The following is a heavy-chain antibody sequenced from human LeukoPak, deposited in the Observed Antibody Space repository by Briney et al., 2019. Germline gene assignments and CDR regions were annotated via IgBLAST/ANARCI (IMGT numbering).Heavy chain of an antibody. D-gene: IGHD2-2*01. J-gene: IGHJ6*02. CDR2: IKQDGSEK. CDR1: GFTFSSYW. Sequence: PGGSLRLSCAASGFTFSSYWMSWVRQAPGKGLEWVANIKQDGSEKYYVDSVKGRFTISRDNAKNSLYLQMNSLRAEDTAVYYCARGCSSTSCARHFYYYYGMDVWGQGTTVTVSS. CDR3: ARGCSSTSCARHFYYYYGMDV. V-gene: IGHV3-7*01.